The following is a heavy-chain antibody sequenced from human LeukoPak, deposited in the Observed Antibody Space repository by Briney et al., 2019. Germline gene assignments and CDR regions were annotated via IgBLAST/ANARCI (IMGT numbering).Heavy chain of an antibody. D-gene: IGHD4-23*01. CDR3: ARQRWDYGGNSLAFDI. CDR1: GGSISSYY. V-gene: IGHV4-59*08. Sequence: KPSETLSLTCTVSGGSISSYYWSWIRQPPGKGLEWIGYIYYSGSTNYNPSLKSRVTISVDTSKNQFSLKLSSVTAADTAVYYCARQRWDYGGNSLAFDIWGQGTMVTVSS. CDR2: IYYSGST. J-gene: IGHJ3*02.